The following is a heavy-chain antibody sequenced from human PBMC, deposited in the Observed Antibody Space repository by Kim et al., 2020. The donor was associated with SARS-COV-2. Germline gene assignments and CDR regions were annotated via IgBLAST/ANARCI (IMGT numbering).Heavy chain of an antibody. Sequence: GGSLRLSCAVSGFTFSSYAMSWVRQAPGKGLEWVSAITSTGATTYYADSVKGRFTISRDNSKNSLSLQMNSLRAEDTAVYYCANKPSGGGWYNYWGQGTLVTVSS. CDR1: GFTFSSYA. V-gene: IGHV3-23*01. J-gene: IGHJ4*02. CDR2: ITSTGATT. CDR3: ANKPSGGGWYNY. D-gene: IGHD6-19*01.